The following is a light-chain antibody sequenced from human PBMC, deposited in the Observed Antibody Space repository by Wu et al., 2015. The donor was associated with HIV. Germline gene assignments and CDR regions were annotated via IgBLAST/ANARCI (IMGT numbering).Light chain of an antibody. CDR3: QHYDIWPYT. CDR1: XRSSSS. CDR2: AS. J-gene: IGKJ2*01. V-gene: IGKV3-15*01. Sequence: SCRASXRSSSSLAWYQQNLGQAPXTPHICASTRATAVPARFSGSGSGTEFTLSISSIQSEDFAVYYCQHYDIWPYTFGQGTKLEI.